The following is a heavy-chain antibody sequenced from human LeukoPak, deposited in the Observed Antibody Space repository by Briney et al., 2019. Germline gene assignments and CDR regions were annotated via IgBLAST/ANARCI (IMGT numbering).Heavy chain of an antibody. D-gene: IGHD2-2*01. CDR1: GYTFTTYA. J-gene: IGHJ5*01. Sequence: GASVKVSCKASGYTFTTYAITWVRQAPGQGLEWMGWISPYSGSTQYAQKLQGRVTMTTDTSTSTVNMEVRSLTSEDTAVYYCGIYREGYCASDSCYRGFDSWGQGILVTVSS. V-gene: IGHV1-18*01. CDR3: GIYREGYCASDSCYRGFDS. CDR2: ISPYSGST.